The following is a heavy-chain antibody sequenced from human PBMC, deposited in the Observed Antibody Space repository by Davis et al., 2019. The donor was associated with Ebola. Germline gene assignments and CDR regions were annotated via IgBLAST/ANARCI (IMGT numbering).Heavy chain of an antibody. CDR2: ISWNSGSI. Sequence: GGSLRLSCAASGFTFADYAMHWVRQAPGKGLEWVSGISWNSGSIGYADSVKGRFTISRDNAKNSLYLQMNSLRAEDTAVYYCTSTVTTGQSDYWGQGTLVTVSS. CDR1: GFTFADYA. J-gene: IGHJ4*02. D-gene: IGHD4-17*01. V-gene: IGHV3-9*01. CDR3: TSTVTTGQSDY.